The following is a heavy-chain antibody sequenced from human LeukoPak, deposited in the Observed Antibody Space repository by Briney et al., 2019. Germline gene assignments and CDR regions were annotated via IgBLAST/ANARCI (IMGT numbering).Heavy chain of an antibody. J-gene: IGHJ5*02. CDR2: IYTSGST. Sequence: SETLSLTCTVSGGSISLYYWSWIRQPAGKGLEWIGRIYTSGSTNYNPSLKSRVTISLDKSKNQFSLKLSSVTAADTAVYYCARGTYYDSTAYYWFDPWGQGTLVTVSS. CDR3: ARGTYYDSTAYYWFDP. CDR1: GGSISLYY. V-gene: IGHV4-4*07. D-gene: IGHD3-22*01.